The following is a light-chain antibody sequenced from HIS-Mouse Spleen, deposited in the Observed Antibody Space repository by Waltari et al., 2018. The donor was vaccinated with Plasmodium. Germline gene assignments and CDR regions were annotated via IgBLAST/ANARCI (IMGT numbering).Light chain of an antibody. V-gene: IGLV1-44*01. CDR1: SSNIGRNT. CDR3: AAWDDSLNGVV. Sequence: QSVLTQPPSASGTPGQRVTISFSGSSSNIGRNTVTWYQQLPGTAPKLLIYSNNQRPSGVPDRFSGSKSGTSASLAISGLQSEDEADYYCAAWDDSLNGVVFGGGTKLTVL. J-gene: IGLJ2*01. CDR2: SNN.